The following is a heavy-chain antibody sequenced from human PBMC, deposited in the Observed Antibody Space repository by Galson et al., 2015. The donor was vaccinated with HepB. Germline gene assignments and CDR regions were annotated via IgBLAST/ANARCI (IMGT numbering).Heavy chain of an antibody. CDR2: IYSGGST. CDR3: GYDSSGSHDAFDI. D-gene: IGHD3-22*01. V-gene: IGHV3-66*01. J-gene: IGHJ3*02. Sequence: SLRLSCAASGFTVSSNYMSWVRQAPGKGLEWVSVIYSGGSTYYADSVKGRFTISRDNSKNTLYLQMNSLRAEDTAVYYCGYDSSGSHDAFDIWGQGTMVTVSS. CDR1: GFTVSSNY.